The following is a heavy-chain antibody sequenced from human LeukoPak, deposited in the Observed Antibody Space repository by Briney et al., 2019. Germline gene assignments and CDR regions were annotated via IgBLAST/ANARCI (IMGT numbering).Heavy chain of an antibody. J-gene: IGHJ6*04. CDR1: GGSISSYY. V-gene: IGHV4-59*01. CDR2: IYYSGST. CDR3: ARDRGMATIRNYYGMDV. D-gene: IGHD5-24*01. Sequence: SEALSLTCSVSGGSISSYYWSWIRQPPGKGLEWIAYIYYSGSTNYNPSLKSRVTISLDTSKNQLSLKLTSVTAADTAVYYCARDRGMATIRNYYGMDVWGKGTTVTVSS.